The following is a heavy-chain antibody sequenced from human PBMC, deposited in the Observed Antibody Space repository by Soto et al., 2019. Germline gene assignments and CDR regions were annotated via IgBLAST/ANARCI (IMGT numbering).Heavy chain of an antibody. Sequence: QVQLVQSGPEVKIPGASVKVSCKASGYPFATYYIHWVRQAPGKGLEWLGRISPKNGDTIYAQKFRGRATLTRDTSITTVYMELNRLTSDDTAVYYGAKIEGSASSTVDWGPGTLVTISS. CDR3: AKIEGSASSTVD. J-gene: IGHJ4*02. CDR2: ISPKNGDT. CDR1: GYPFATYY. D-gene: IGHD6-6*01. V-gene: IGHV1-2*06.